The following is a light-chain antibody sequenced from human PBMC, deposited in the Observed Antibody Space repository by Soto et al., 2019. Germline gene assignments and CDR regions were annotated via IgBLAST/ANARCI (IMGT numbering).Light chain of an antibody. Sequence: DIQMTQSPSTLSASVGDRVTITCRASQSISSWLAWYQQKPGKAPKVLIYDASSLESGVPSRFSGSGSGTEFTLTISSLQPDDFATYYCQQYNIYWTFGQGTKVEIK. CDR2: DAS. CDR1: QSISSW. CDR3: QQYNIYWT. V-gene: IGKV1-5*01. J-gene: IGKJ1*01.